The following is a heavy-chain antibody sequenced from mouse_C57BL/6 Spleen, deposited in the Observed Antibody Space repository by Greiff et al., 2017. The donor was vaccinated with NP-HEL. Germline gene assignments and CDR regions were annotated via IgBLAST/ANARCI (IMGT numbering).Heavy chain of an antibody. CDR3: ARGITTVVAHYAMDY. CDR2: IYPYNGVS. Sequence: VQLKESGPELVKPGASVKISCKASGYSFTGYYMHWVKQSHGNILDWIGYIYPYNGVSSYNQKFKGKATLTVDKSSSTAYMELRSLTSEDSAVYYCARGITTVVAHYAMDYWGQGTSVTVSS. D-gene: IGHD1-1*01. V-gene: IGHV1-31*01. CDR1: GYSFTGYY. J-gene: IGHJ4*01.